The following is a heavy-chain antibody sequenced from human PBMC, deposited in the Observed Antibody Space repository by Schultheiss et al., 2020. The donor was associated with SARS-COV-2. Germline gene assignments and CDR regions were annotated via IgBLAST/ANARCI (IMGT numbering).Heavy chain of an antibody. D-gene: IGHD6-13*01. CDR3: ARSSSSWRYFDY. Sequence: GESLKISCAVSGFTVSASYMSWVRQAPGKGLEWVASIKEDGSEKDYVDAVKGRFTISRDNAKNSLYLQMNSLRGEDTAVYYCARSSSSWRYFDYWGQGTLVTVSS. CDR1: GFTVSASY. V-gene: IGHV3-7*03. J-gene: IGHJ4*02. CDR2: IKEDGSEK.